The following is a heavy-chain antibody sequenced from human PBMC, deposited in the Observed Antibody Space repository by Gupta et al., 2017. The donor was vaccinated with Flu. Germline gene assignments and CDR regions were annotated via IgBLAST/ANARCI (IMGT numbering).Heavy chain of an antibody. V-gene: IGHV3-23*01. J-gene: IGHJ4*02. CDR1: GFTFSSYA. CDR2: ITASGSST. D-gene: IGHD2-2*01. Sequence: VQPGGSLSLSCAASGFTFSSYAMTWVRQAPGKGLEWVSVITASGSSTHYADSVKGRFTISRDNSKNTLYLQMNSLRAEDTAVYYCAKARAPCSSTTCYLHFDYWGQGILVTVSS. CDR3: AKARAPCSSTTCYLHFDY.